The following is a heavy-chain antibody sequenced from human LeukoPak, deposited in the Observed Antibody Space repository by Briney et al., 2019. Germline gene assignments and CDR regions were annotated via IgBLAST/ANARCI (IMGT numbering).Heavy chain of an antibody. Sequence: GGSLRLSCAASGVTFVDYGMSWGRQAPGKGLEWVSGINLNGGSTGYADSVKGRVTISRDNAKNSLYLQMSSLRAEDTALYYTARHRGFKTGYFVYCGQGALVTVSS. J-gene: IGHJ4*02. CDR1: GVTFVDYG. CDR3: ARHRGFKTGYFVY. V-gene: IGHV3-20*04. CDR2: INLNGGST.